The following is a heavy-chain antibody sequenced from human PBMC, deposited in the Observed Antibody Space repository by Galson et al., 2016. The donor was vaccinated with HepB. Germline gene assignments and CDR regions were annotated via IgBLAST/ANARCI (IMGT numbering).Heavy chain of an antibody. CDR3: AKETSKWGQYYFDY. J-gene: IGHJ4*02. D-gene: IGHD7-27*01. Sequence: SLRLSCAASGFIFSDYGMHWVRQAPGKGLEWVAVVWHDGSNINYVDSVKGRFTISRDNFKNTLDLQMNSLRAEDTAVYYCAKETSKWGQYYFDYWGQGTLVSVSS. CDR1: GFIFSDYG. V-gene: IGHV3-33*06. CDR2: VWHDGSNI.